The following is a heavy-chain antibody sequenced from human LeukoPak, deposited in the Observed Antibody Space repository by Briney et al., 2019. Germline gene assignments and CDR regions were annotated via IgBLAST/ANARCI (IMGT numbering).Heavy chain of an antibody. Sequence: GEALKISFNASGYHFTTYWIGWVRQLPGKGLEYMGIIYPRDSQIRYSPSFQGQFTISADKSISTAYLQWTSLKASDTAIYYCARHTKRPQAGWFDPWGQGTLVTVSS. J-gene: IGHJ5*02. D-gene: IGHD6-25*01. CDR1: GYHFTTYW. CDR2: IYPRDSQI. CDR3: ARHTKRPQAGWFDP. V-gene: IGHV5-51*01.